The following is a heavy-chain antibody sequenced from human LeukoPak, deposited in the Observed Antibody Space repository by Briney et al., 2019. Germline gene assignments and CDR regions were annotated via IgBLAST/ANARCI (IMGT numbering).Heavy chain of an antibody. V-gene: IGHV3-21*01. D-gene: IGHD6-13*01. J-gene: IGHJ4*02. Sequence: GGSLRLSCAASGFTFSSYSMYWVRQAPGKGLEWVSSISSSSSYIYYADSVKGRFTISRDNAKNSLYLQMNSLRAEDTAVYYCARDNPRSSWYDYWGQGTLVTVSS. CDR2: ISSSSSYI. CDR1: GFTFSSYS. CDR3: ARDNPRSSWYDY.